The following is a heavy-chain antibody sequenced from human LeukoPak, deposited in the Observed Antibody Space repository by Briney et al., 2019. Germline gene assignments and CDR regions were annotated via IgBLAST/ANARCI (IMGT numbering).Heavy chain of an antibody. J-gene: IGHJ6*02. V-gene: IGHV4-34*01. Sequence: PSETLSLTCAVYGGSFSGYYWSWIRQPPGKGLEWIGEINHSGSTNYNPSLKSRVTISVDTSKNQFSLKLSSVTAADTAVYYCAREMVRGALDVWGQGTTVTASS. CDR1: GGSFSGYY. CDR2: INHSGST. CDR3: AREMVRGALDV. D-gene: IGHD3-10*01.